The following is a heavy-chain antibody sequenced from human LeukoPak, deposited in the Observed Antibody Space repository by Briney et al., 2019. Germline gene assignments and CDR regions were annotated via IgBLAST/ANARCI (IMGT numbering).Heavy chain of an antibody. CDR1: GGTFSSYA. CDR3: ATTGTNLLLGYFDY. D-gene: IGHD1-1*01. Sequence: ASVKVSCKASGGTFSSYAISWVRQAPGQGLEWTGGIIPIFGTANYAQKFQGRVTMTEDTSTDTAYMELSSLRSEDTAVYYCATTGTNLLLGYFDYWGQGILVTVSS. J-gene: IGHJ4*02. CDR2: IIPIFGTA. V-gene: IGHV1-69*06.